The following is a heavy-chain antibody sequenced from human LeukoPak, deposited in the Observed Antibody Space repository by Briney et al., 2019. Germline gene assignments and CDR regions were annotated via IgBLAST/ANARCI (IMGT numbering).Heavy chain of an antibody. D-gene: IGHD4-17*01. CDR3: ARDYGDYGHAFDY. J-gene: IGHJ4*02. V-gene: IGHV1-18*04. CDR2: ISAYSGNT. Sequence: ASVKVSCKASGYTFTGYYMHWVRQAPGQGLEWMGWISAYSGNTNYAQKLQGRVAMTTDTSTSTAYMELRSLRSDDTAVYYCARDYGDYGHAFDYWGQGTLVTVSS. CDR1: GYTFTGYY.